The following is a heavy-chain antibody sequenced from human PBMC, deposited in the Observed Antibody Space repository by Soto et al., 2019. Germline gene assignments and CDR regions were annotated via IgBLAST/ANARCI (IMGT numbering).Heavy chain of an antibody. CDR1: GFTVNIHA. Sequence: GGSLRLSCAASGFTVNIHAMSWVRQAPGKGLEWVASISGSGDGTYYGDSVKGRFTISRDSSSSTLYLQMNNLRGEDTAVYFCTXSRRGILMVYGFGGMDVWGQGTTVTVSS. CDR3: TXSRRGILMVYGFGGMDV. D-gene: IGHD2-8*01. J-gene: IGHJ6*02. V-gene: IGHV3-23*01. CDR2: ISGSGDGT.